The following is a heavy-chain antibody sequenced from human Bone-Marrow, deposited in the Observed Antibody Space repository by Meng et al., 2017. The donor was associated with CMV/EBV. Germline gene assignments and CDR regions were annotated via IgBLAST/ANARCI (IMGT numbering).Heavy chain of an antibody. Sequence: SETLSLTCTVSGGSISSSSYYWGWLRQPPGKGLEWIGSIYYSGSTYYNPSLKSRVTISVDTSKNQFSLKLSSVTAADTAVYYCARHGARPRYCSSTSCREYYFDYWGQGTLVTVSS. J-gene: IGHJ4*02. CDR2: IYYSGST. CDR1: GGSISSSSYY. D-gene: IGHD2-2*01. CDR3: ARHGARPRYCSSTSCREYYFDY. V-gene: IGHV4-39*01.